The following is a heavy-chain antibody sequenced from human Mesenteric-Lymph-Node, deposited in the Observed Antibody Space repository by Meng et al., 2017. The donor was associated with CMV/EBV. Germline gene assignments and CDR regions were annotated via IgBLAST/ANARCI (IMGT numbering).Heavy chain of an antibody. CDR2: IAGGSATYI. CDR1: GFNFRGYS. V-gene: IGHV3-21*01. Sequence: GGSLRLSCAASGFNFRGYSMNWVRLAPGKGLEWVASIAGGSATYIYYGDSVEGRFTISRDNAKNTVYLQMNSLRGEDTAVYYCARDSLIGVVKNYGMDVWGQGTTVTVSS. D-gene: IGHD3-3*01. J-gene: IGHJ6*02. CDR3: ARDSLIGVVKNYGMDV.